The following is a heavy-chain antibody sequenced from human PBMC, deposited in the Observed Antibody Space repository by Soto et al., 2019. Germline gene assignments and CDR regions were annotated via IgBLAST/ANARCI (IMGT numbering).Heavy chain of an antibody. Sequence: QMQLQESGSGLVKPSQTLSLTCAVSGGSISSGGYSWSWIRQPPGKGLEWIGYIYHSGSTYYNPSLKSRVTSSVDWSTNQFSPKLSSVTAADTAVYSCASKRYYAGMDAWGQGTTVTVSS. CDR1: GGSISSGGYS. V-gene: IGHV4-30-2*01. D-gene: IGHD3-3*01. CDR3: ASKRYYAGMDA. CDR2: IYHSGST. J-gene: IGHJ6*02.